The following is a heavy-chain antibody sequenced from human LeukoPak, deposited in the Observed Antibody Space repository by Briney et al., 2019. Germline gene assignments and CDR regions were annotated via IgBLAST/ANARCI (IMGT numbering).Heavy chain of an antibody. Sequence: GASVKVSCKASGYTFTGYYMHWVRQAPGQGLEWMRRINPNSGGTNYAQKFQGRVTMTRDTSISTAYMELSRLRSDDTAVYYCARVKSWGSNYFDYWGQGTLVTVSS. J-gene: IGHJ4*02. CDR1: GYTFTGYY. CDR2: INPNSGGT. D-gene: IGHD7-27*01. CDR3: ARVKSWGSNYFDY. V-gene: IGHV1-2*06.